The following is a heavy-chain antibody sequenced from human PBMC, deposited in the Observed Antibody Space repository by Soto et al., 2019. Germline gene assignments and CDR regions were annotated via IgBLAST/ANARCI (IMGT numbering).Heavy chain of an antibody. V-gene: IGHV3-30*18. Sequence: QVQLVESGGGVVQPGRSLRLSCAASGFTFSSYGMHWVRQAPGKGLEWVAVISYDGSNKYYADSVKDRFTISRDNSKNTLYLQMNSLRAEDTAVYYCAKERERIFEWQYYYYYGMDVWGQGTTVTVSS. CDR2: ISYDGSNK. D-gene: IGHD3-3*01. J-gene: IGHJ6*02. CDR3: AKERERIFEWQYYYYYGMDV. CDR1: GFTFSSYG.